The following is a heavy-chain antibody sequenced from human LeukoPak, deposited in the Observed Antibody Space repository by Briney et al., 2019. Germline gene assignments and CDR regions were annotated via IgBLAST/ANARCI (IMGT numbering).Heavy chain of an antibody. Sequence: GGSLKLSCATSGFTFSVSALHWVRQASGKGLEWVGHIRTKTNNYATAYGASVKGRFTISRDDSKNRAYLQMNSLKIEDTAVYYCSTMVRGVIGHWGQGTLVAVSS. CDR2: IRTKTNNYAT. D-gene: IGHD3-10*01. J-gene: IGHJ4*02. CDR1: GFTFSVSA. CDR3: STMVRGVIGH. V-gene: IGHV3-73*01.